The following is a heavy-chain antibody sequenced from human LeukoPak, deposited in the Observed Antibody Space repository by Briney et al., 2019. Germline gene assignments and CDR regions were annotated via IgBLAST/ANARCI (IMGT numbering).Heavy chain of an antibody. CDR3: AKNSGSRFGWFDP. CDR2: ISGSGTSA. CDR1: GFTFSTYA. Sequence: GGSLRLSCAASGFTFSTYAMSWVRQAPGKGLEWASTISGSGTSAYYADSVKGRFTISRDSSKSTMYLQMNSLSGGDTAVYYCAKNSGSRFGWFDPWGQGTLVTVSS. J-gene: IGHJ5*02. V-gene: IGHV3-23*01. D-gene: IGHD1-26*01.